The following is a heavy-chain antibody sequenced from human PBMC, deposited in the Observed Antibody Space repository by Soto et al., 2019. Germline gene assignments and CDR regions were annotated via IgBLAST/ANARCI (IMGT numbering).Heavy chain of an antibody. V-gene: IGHV1-3*01. J-gene: IGHJ4*02. CDR1: GYTFTSYA. Sequence: QVQLVQSGAEVKKPGASVKVSCKASGYTFTSYAMHWVRQAPGQRLEWMGWINAGNGNTRYSQKFQGRVTITRDTSASTAYMELSSLRSEDTAVYYCARDFDYWGQGTLVTVSS. CDR3: ARDFDY. CDR2: INAGNGNT.